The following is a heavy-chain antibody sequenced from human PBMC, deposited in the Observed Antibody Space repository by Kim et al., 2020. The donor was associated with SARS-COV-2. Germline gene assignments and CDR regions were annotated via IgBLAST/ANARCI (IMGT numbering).Heavy chain of an antibody. Sequence: GGSLRLSCTVSGFTFSAYLIDWFRHAPGKGLVWISHISGGGTFTDYADSVKGRFTISRDNAHNSLYLQMNSLEDEDTAVYYCARAGSALGFPVPGGFDSWGRGTLVSVS. CDR3: ARAGSALGFPVPGGFDS. J-gene: IGHJ4*02. V-gene: IGHV3-11*05. CDR1: GFTFSAYL. CDR2: ISGGGTFT. D-gene: IGHD3-16*01.